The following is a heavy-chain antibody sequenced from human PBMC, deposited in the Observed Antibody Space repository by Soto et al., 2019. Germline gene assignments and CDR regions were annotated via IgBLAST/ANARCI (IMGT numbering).Heavy chain of an antibody. CDR2: IRSKAYGGTT. Sequence: SLRLSCTASGFTFGDYAMSWFRQAPGKGLEWVGFIRSKAYGGTTEYAASVKGRFTISRDDSKSIAYLQMNSLKTEDTAVYYCTGGYSYGYYYYGMDVWGQGTTVTVSS. D-gene: IGHD5-18*01. V-gene: IGHV3-49*03. J-gene: IGHJ6*02. CDR3: TGGYSYGYYYYGMDV. CDR1: GFTFGDYA.